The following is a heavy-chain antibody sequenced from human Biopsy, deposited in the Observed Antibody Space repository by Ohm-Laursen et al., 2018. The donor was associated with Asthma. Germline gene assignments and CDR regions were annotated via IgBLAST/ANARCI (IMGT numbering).Heavy chain of an antibody. CDR2: ISYGGKT. D-gene: IGHD3-3*01. CDR1: GGSMTPTSHY. J-gene: IGHJ6*02. Sequence: GTLSLTCTVSGGSMTPTSHYWDWIRQAPGKGLEWIGYISYGGKTSYNPSLKNRVTISRDTSKNQFSLRLNSVTAADTAVYFCARRITIFGVVQKDHGMDAWGQGTTVIVSS. V-gene: IGHV4-39*01. CDR3: ARRITIFGVVQKDHGMDA.